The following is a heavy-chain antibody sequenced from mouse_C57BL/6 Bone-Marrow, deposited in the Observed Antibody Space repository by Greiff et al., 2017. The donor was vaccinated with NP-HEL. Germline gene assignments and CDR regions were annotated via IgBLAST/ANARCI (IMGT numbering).Heavy chain of an antibody. V-gene: IGHV1-52*01. CDR2: IDPSDSET. J-gene: IGHJ3*01. CDR3: ARNNHRGFAY. CDR1: GYTFTSYW. Sequence: QVQLQQSGAELARPGASVKLSCKASGYTFTSYWMHWVKQRPIQGLEWIGNIDPSDSETHYNQKFKDKATLTVDKSSSTAYMQLSSLTSEDSAVYYCARNNHRGFAYWGQGTLVTVSA. D-gene: IGHD3-1*01.